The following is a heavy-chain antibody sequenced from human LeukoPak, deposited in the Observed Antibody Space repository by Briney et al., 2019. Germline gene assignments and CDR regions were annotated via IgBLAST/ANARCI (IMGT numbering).Heavy chain of an antibody. V-gene: IGHV1-46*01. Sequence: ASVKVSCKASGYTFTSYYMHWVRQAPGQGLEWMGIINPSGGSTSYAQKFQGRVTMTRDMSTSTVYMELSSLRSEDTAVYYCAREHQTRNHYYDSSGYIEDAFDIWGQGKMVTVSS. CDR2: INPSGGST. CDR1: GYTFTSYY. J-gene: IGHJ3*02. CDR3: AREHQTRNHYYDSSGYIEDAFDI. D-gene: IGHD3-22*01.